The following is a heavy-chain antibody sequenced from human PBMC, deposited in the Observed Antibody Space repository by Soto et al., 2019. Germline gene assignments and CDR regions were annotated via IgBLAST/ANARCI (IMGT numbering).Heavy chain of an antibody. CDR2: INHSGST. Sequence: PSETRSLTCAVYGGSFSGYYWRWIRQPQGKGLEWIGEINHSGSTNYNPSLKSLVTISVDTSKTQFSLKLSSVTAADTAVYYCARGRVVVVAATSGNWFDPWGQGTLVTVSS. CDR1: GGSFSGYY. V-gene: IGHV4-34*01. J-gene: IGHJ5*02. CDR3: ARGRVVVVAATSGNWFDP. D-gene: IGHD2-15*01.